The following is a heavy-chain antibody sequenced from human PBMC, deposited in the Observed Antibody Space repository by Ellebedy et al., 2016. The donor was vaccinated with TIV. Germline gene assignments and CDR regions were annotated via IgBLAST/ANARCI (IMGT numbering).Heavy chain of an antibody. CDR1: GYSFTSYW. J-gene: IGHJ4*02. Sequence: GGSLRLXXKGSGYSFTSYWIGWVRQMPGKGLEWMGIIYPGDSDTRYSPSFQGQVTISADKSISTAYLQWSSLKASDTAMYYCARPSTHCSSTSCYFAYCDYWGQGTLVTVSS. CDR2: IYPGDSDT. CDR3: ARPSTHCSSTSCYFAYCDY. D-gene: IGHD2-2*01. V-gene: IGHV5-51*01.